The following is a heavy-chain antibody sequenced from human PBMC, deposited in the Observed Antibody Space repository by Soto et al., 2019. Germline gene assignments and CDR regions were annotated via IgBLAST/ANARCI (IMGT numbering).Heavy chain of an antibody. D-gene: IGHD4-17*01. V-gene: IGHV1-69*13. Sequence: SVNVSFKSSGGTFISYAISWVRQAPGQGLEWMGGIIPIFGTANYAQKFQGRVTITADESTSTAYMELSSLRSEDTAVYYCARGYGGNSDGMDVWGQGTTVTVSS. CDR2: IIPIFGTA. CDR3: ARGYGGNSDGMDV. CDR1: GGTFISYA. J-gene: IGHJ6*02.